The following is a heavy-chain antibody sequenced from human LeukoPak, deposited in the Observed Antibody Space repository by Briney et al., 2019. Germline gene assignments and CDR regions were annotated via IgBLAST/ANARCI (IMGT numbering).Heavy chain of an antibody. D-gene: IGHD3-16*01. CDR2: ISSSGSTI. J-gene: IGHJ4*02. CDR1: GFTFSDYY. CDR3: ARDLGTLYYFDY. V-gene: IGHV3-11*01. Sequence: GGSLRLSCAASGFTFSDYYMSWIRQAPGKGLEWVSYISSSGSTIYYADSLKGRFTISRDNAKNSLYLQMNSLRAEDTTVYYCARDLGTLYYFDYWGQGTLVTVSS.